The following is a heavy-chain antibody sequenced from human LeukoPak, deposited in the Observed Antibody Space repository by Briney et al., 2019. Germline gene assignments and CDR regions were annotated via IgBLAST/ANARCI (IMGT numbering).Heavy chain of an antibody. CDR2: IYPGDSDT. V-gene: IGHV5-51*01. J-gene: IGHJ5*02. Sequence: GESLKISCNGSGYXFTSYWIRWVRQMPGKGLEWRGIIYPGDSDTRYSPSFQGQVTISADKSISTAYLQWSSLKASDTAMYYCARHYCSGGSCYLGEWFDPWGQGTLVTVSS. CDR1: GYXFTSYW. D-gene: IGHD2-15*01. CDR3: ARHYCSGGSCYLGEWFDP.